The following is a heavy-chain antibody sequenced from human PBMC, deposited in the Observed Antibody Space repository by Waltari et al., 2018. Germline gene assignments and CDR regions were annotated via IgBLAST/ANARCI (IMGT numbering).Heavy chain of an antibody. CDR1: GGSISSYY. Sequence: QVQLQESGPGLVKPSETLSLTCTVSGGSISSYYWSWIRQPAGKGLAWIGRIYTSGSTNYNPSLKSRVTMSVDTSKNQFSLKLSSVTAADTAVYYCARETQYDFWSGYYRNWFDPWGQGTLVTVSS. CDR2: IYTSGST. J-gene: IGHJ5*02. CDR3: ARETQYDFWSGYYRNWFDP. V-gene: IGHV4-4*07. D-gene: IGHD3-3*01.